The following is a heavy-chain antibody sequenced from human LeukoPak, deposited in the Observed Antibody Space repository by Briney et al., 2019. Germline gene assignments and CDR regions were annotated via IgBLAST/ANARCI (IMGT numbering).Heavy chain of an antibody. Sequence: GGSLRLSCAASGFTFGTYAMTWVRQAPGKGLEWVSAISGSGGNTYYANSVKGRSTISRDNSMNTLYLQMNSLRAEDTAIHYCAKDSSPTSGCRGYFDYWGQGTLVTVSS. D-gene: IGHD6-25*01. V-gene: IGHV3-23*01. CDR1: GFTFGTYA. CDR2: ISGSGGNT. J-gene: IGHJ4*02. CDR3: AKDSSPTSGCRGYFDY.